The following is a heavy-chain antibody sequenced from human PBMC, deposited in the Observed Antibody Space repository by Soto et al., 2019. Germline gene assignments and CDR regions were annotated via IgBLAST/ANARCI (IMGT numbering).Heavy chain of an antibody. CDR2: ISAYNGNT. CDR1: GYTFTSYG. D-gene: IGHD3-9*01. CDR3: ARDSFYDILTGYYYYYYGMDV. Sequence: QVQLVQSGAEVKKPGASVKVSCKASGYTFTSYGISWVRQAPGQGLEWMGWISAYNGNTNYAQKLQGRVTMTTDTSTSTAYIELRSLRSDDTAVYYCARDSFYDILTGYYYYYYGMDVWGQGTTVTVSS. J-gene: IGHJ6*02. V-gene: IGHV1-18*04.